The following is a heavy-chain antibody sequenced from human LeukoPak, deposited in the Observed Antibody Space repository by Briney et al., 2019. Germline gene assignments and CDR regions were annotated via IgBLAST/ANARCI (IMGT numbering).Heavy chain of an antibody. Sequence: GGSLRLSCAASGFTFSNAWMSWVRPAPGKGLEWVGRIKSKTDGGTTDYAAPVKGRFTISRDDSKNTLYLQMNSLKTEDTAVYYCTTVRIAARACDYWGQGTLVTVSS. V-gene: IGHV3-15*01. J-gene: IGHJ4*02. CDR3: TTVRIAARACDY. D-gene: IGHD6-6*01. CDR1: GFTFSNAW. CDR2: IKSKTDGGTT.